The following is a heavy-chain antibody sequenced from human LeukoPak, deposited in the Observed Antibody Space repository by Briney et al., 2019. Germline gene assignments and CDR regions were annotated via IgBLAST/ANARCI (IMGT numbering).Heavy chain of an antibody. V-gene: IGHV1-2*02. CDR2: INPNSGGT. CDR3: ARDVVYNWNYEDY. Sequence: APVKVSCKASGYTFTGYYMHWVRQAPGQGLEWMGWINPNSGGTNYAQKFQGRVTMTRDTSISTAYMELSRLRSDDTAVYYCARDVVYNWNYEDYWGQGTPVTVSS. CDR1: GYTFTGYY. J-gene: IGHJ4*02. D-gene: IGHD1-7*01.